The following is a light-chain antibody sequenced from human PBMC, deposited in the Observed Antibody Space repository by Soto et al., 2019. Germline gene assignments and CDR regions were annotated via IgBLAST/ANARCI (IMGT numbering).Light chain of an antibody. J-gene: IGKJ1*01. Sequence: EILLTQSPVTLSLSPGERATLSCRASQNARGYLAWYQQKPGQAPRLLIYDASNRATGIPARFSGSGSGTDFTLTISSLEPEDSAVYYCQQNLGVHTFGQGTKVDIK. CDR1: QNARGY. V-gene: IGKV3-11*01. CDR2: DAS. CDR3: QQNLGVHT.